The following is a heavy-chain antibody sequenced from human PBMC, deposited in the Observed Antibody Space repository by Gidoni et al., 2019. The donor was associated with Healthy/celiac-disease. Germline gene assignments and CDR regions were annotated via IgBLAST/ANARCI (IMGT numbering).Heavy chain of an antibody. CDR3: ARDSWYGCMDV. CDR1: GFTFSSYG. V-gene: IGHV3-33*01. J-gene: IGHJ6*02. CDR2: IWYDGSNK. Sequence: QVQLVESGGGVVQPGRSLRLHCAASGFTFSSYGMHGVCQAPGKGLEWVAVIWYDGSNKYYADSVKGRFTISRDNSKNTLYLQMNSLRAEDTAVYYCARDSWYGCMDVWGQGTTVTVSS. D-gene: IGHD6-13*01.